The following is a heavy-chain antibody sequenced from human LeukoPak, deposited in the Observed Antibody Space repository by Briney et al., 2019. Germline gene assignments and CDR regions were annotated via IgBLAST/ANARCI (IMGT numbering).Heavy chain of an antibody. CDR1: GSTFSSYS. V-gene: IGHV3-21*04. J-gene: IGHJ6*02. CDR2: ISSSSSYI. D-gene: IGHD5-24*01. CDR3: ARNGNEDGYNYYYYYYGMDV. Sequence: GGSLRLSCAASGSTFSSYSMNWVRQAPGKGLEWASSISSSSSYIYYADSVKGRFTISRDNAKNSLYLQMNSLRAEDTAVYYCARNGNEDGYNYYYYYYGMDVWGQGTTVTVSS.